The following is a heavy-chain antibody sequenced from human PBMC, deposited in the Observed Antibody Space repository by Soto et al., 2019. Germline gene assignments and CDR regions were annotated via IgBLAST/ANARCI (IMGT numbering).Heavy chain of an antibody. CDR2: IYYSGST. D-gene: IGHD6-13*01. Sequence: SETLSLTCTVSGGSISSYYWSWIRQPPGKGLEWIGYIYYSGSTNYNPSLKSRVTISVDTSKNQFSLKLSSVTAADTAVYYCARGVRAAAGYYYYYMDVWGKGTTVTVSS. V-gene: IGHV4-59*01. J-gene: IGHJ6*03. CDR1: GGSISSYY. CDR3: ARGVRAAAGYYYYYMDV.